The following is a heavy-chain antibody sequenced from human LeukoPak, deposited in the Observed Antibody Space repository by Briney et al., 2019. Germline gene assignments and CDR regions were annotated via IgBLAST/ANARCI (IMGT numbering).Heavy chain of an antibody. V-gene: IGHV3-7*01. CDR3: ARFGYVAAVDV. CDR1: GFSFSAYW. Sequence: GGSLRLSCAASGFSFSAYWMTWVRQAPGTGLEWVANINPAGSETYYVDPVKSRFSISRDNAKNLVYLQMNSLRAEDTAVYHCARFGYVAAVDVWGQGTPVTVSS. J-gene: IGHJ4*02. D-gene: IGHD2-15*01. CDR2: INPAGSET.